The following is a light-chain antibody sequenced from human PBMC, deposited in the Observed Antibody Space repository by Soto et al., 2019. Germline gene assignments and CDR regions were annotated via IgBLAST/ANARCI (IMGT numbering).Light chain of an antibody. CDR2: EVS. CDR3: SSYAGSNHVV. Sequence: QSALTQPPSASGSPGQSVTISCTGTSSDVGGYNYVSSYQQHPGKAPKLMIYEVSKRPSGVPDRFSGSKSGNTASLTVSGLQAEDEADYYCSSYAGSNHVVFGGGTKVTVL. V-gene: IGLV2-8*01. J-gene: IGLJ2*01. CDR1: SSDVGGYNY.